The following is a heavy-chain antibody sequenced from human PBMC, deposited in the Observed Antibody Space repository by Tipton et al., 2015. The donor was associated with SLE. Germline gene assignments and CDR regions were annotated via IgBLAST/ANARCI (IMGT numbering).Heavy chain of an antibody. J-gene: IGHJ5*02. D-gene: IGHD3-10*01. CDR3: ARLHGGS. Sequence: RSLRLSCAASGFTFSSYGMHWVRQAPGKGLEWVAFIRNDGSNKYYADSVKGRFTISRDNSKNTLYLQMNSLRAEDTAVYYCARLHGGSWAQGTLVTVSS. CDR2: IRNDGSNK. V-gene: IGHV3-33*01. CDR1: GFTFSSYG.